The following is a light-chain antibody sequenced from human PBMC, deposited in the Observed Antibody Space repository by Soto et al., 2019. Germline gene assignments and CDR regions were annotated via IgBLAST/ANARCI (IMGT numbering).Light chain of an antibody. J-gene: IGLJ2*01. V-gene: IGLV1-40*01. Sequence: QSVLTQPPSVSGAPGQRVTISCTGSSSNIGAGSDVHWYPQLPGTAPRLLVYENTNRPSGVPDRFSGSRSGTSASLAITGLQAEDEADYYCQAYDNSLSGWVFAGWTKLTVL. CDR2: ENT. CDR3: QAYDNSLSGWV. CDR1: SSNIGAGSD.